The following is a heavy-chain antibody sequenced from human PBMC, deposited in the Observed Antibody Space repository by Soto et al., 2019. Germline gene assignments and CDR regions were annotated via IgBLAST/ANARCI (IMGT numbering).Heavy chain of an antibody. J-gene: IGHJ4*02. CDR3: TRDPYGGSRYYFDS. CDR1: GFSFSNYA. CDR2: IWYDGSNK. Sequence: PGGSLRLSCAVSGFSFSNYAMHWVRQAPGKGLEWVAVIWYDGSNKYYADSVKGRFTISKDNSQNTLYLQMNSLRAEDTAVYYCTRDPYGGSRYYFDSWGQGTLVTVSS. D-gene: IGHD1-26*01. V-gene: IGHV3-33*01.